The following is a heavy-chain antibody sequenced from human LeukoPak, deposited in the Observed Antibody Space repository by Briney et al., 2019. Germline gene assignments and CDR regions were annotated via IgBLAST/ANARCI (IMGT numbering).Heavy chain of an antibody. V-gene: IGHV4-34*01. J-gene: IGHJ4*02. CDR3: AREAGLTSDY. CDR1: GGSFSGYY. CDR2: INHSGST. Sequence: SETLSLTCAVYGGSFSGYYWSWIRQPPGKGLEWIGEINHSGSTNYNPSLKSRVTISVDTSKNQFSLKLSSVTAADTAVYYCAREAGLTSDYWGQGTLVTVSS.